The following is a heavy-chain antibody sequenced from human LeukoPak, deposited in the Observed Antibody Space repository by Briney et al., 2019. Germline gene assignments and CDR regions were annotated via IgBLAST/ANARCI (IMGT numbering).Heavy chain of an antibody. V-gene: IGHV3-53*01. CDR1: GVTVVANG. CDR2: LYSDGNT. J-gene: IGHJ4*02. D-gene: IGHD1-14*01. CDR3: ARGVEPLAANTLAY. Sequence: GWSLRLSCAAAGVTVVANGGSRVSQAKGKGLEWVSVLYSDGNTKYADSVQGRFTISRDNSKNTLYLEMNSLSPDDTAVYYCARGVEPLAANTLAYWGQGTLVTVSS.